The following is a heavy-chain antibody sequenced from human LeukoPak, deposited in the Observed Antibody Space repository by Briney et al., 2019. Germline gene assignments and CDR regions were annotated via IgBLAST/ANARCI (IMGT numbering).Heavy chain of an antibody. J-gene: IGHJ4*02. CDR3: AKELDTMFFDY. V-gene: IGHV3-43*01. CDR2: AGWAGGTT. Sequence: GGSLRLSCATSGFNFDRYTIHWVRQAPGKGLEWVSLAGWAGGTTFYSDSVRGRFAISRDSGRKSVYLQMNSLTTDDTAFYFCAKELDTMFFDYWGQGALVTVSS. D-gene: IGHD3-10*02. CDR1: GFNFDRYT.